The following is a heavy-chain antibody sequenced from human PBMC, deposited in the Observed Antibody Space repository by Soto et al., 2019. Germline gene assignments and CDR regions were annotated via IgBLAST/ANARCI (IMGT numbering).Heavy chain of an antibody. J-gene: IGHJ4*02. Sequence: SCRTLVNPTHTLTLTCPFSGFSLSTSGVGVGWIRQPPGKALEWLALIYWNDDKRYSPSLKSRLTITKDTYKNQVVLTMTNMDPVDTATYYCAHRRDSSSINWAFFEYWGQGTLVSVSS. CDR2: IYWNDDK. CDR1: GFSLSTSGVG. CDR3: AHRRDSSSINWAFFEY. D-gene: IGHD6-6*01. V-gene: IGHV2-5*01.